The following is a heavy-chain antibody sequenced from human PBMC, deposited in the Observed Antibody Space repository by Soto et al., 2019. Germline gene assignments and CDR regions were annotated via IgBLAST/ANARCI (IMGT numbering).Heavy chain of an antibody. CDR3: ARLMGTSFDY. J-gene: IGHJ4*02. V-gene: IGHV3-72*01. CDR2: ARNKVNSYIT. D-gene: IGHD2-8*01. Sequence: EVQLVEYGGGLVQPGGSLRLSCAASGFIFSDHYMDWVRQAPGKGLEWVGRARNKVNSYITDHAACVRGRFTISRDDSRDSLYLQMNSLKTEETAVYYCARLMGTSFDYWGQGTLVTVSS. CDR1: GFIFSDHY.